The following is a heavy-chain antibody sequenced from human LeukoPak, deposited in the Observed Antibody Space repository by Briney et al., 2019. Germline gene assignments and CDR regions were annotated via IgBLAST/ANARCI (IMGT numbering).Heavy chain of an antibody. J-gene: IGHJ4*02. D-gene: IGHD6-13*01. V-gene: IGHV1-69*04. CDR3: ARGQAAAGTIDY. CDR2: IIPILGIA. Sequence: SVKVSCKASGGTFSSYAISWVRQAPGQGLEWMGRIIPILGIANYAQKFQGRVTITADKSTSTAYTELSSLRSEDTAVYYCARGQAAAGTIDYWGQGTLVTVSS. CDR1: GGTFSSYA.